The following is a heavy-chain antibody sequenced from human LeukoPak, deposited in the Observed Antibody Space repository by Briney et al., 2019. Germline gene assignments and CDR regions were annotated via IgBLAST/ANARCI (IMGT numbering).Heavy chain of an antibody. V-gene: IGHV3-30*04. CDR2: VSSDGGNK. CDR1: GFTVNNYA. J-gene: IGHJ3*02. CDR3: AKGVSRSGYNDAFDI. D-gene: IGHD3-22*01. Sequence: QSGGSLRLSCAASGFTVNNYAIHWVREAPGKGLEWVAVVSSDGGNKYYADSVKGRFTISRDNSKTTLYLQMNSLRAEDTALYYCAKGVSRSGYNDAFDIWGQGTMVTVSS.